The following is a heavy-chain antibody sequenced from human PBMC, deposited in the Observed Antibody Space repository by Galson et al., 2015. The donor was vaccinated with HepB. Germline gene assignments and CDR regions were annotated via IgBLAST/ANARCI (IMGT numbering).Heavy chain of an antibody. J-gene: IGHJ6*02. D-gene: IGHD1-7*01. CDR3: ARDSRLELHLNNYYSYGMDV. CDR2: ASGYEGSA. CDR1: GYEFNKYG. Sequence: SVKVSCKASGYEFNKYGLSWVRQAPGQGLEWMGWASGYEGSANYAPNFQGRVTMTTEKSTATAFMEMRGLRSDDTAVYYCARDSRLELHLNNYYSYGMDVWGQGTAVIVS. V-gene: IGHV1-18*01.